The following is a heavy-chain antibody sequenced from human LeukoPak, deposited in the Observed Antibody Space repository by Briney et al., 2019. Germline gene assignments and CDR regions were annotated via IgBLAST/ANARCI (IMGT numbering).Heavy chain of an antibody. V-gene: IGHV3-48*03. D-gene: IGHD4-11*01. CDR2: ISGSGNTI. J-gene: IGHJ4*02. CDR3: ARDSRQQLFDY. Sequence: PGGSLRLSCAASGFTFSNNEMNWVRQTPGKGLEWVSYISGSGNTIYYADSVQGRFTVSRDNANNSLYLQMNGLRAEDTAVYYCARDSRQQLFDYWGQGTLVTVSS. CDR1: GFTFSNNE.